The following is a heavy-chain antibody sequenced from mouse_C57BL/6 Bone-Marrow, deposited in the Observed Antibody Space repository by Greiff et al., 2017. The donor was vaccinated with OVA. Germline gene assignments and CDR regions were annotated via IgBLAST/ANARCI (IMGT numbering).Heavy chain of an antibody. CDR2: LSNLAYSI. Sequence: EVKVVESGGGLVQPGGSLKLSCAASGFTFSDYGMAWVRQAPRKGPEWVAFLSNLAYSIYYADTVTGRFTISRENAKNTLYLEMSSLRSEDTAMYYCARGGGYDGYYYFDYWGQGTTLTVSS. CDR3: ARGGGYDGYYYFDY. V-gene: IGHV5-15*01. CDR1: GFTFSDYG. D-gene: IGHD2-3*01. J-gene: IGHJ2*01.